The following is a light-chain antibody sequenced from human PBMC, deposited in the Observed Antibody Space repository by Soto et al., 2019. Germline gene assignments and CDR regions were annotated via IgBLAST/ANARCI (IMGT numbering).Light chain of an antibody. V-gene: IGKV4-1*01. CDR2: LAS. CDR3: QQYYSIPRT. Sequence: DIVMTQSPDSLAVSLGERATINCKSSQSVLYSSDNKNYLGWFQQKQGQPPKLLIYLASTRESGVPDRFSGSGSGTDFTLTISSLQAEDVAVYYCQQYYSIPRTFGEGTKVEIK. J-gene: IGKJ1*01. CDR1: QSVLYSSDNKNY.